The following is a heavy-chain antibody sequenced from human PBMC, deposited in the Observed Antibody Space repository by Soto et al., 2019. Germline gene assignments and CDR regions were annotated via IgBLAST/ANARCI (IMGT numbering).Heavy chain of an antibody. CDR2: IYSAGTT. D-gene: IGHD5-12*01. J-gene: IGHJ4*02. V-gene: IGHV3-53*01. Sequence: EVQLVESGGGLIQPGGSLRLSCVVSGFTVSSANYMSWVRQAPGKGLEWASVIYSAGTTYYADSVKGRFTISRDNSKNTLYLQIIGLRAKDTAVYYCHGYGYWGQGTLVTVSS. CDR1: GFTVSSANY. CDR3: HGYGY.